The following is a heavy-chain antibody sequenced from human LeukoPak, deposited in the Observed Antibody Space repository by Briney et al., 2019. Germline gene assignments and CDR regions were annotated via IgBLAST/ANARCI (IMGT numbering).Heavy chain of an antibody. CDR2: IIPIFGTA. V-gene: IGHV1-69*13. D-gene: IGHD2-15*01. Sequence: ASVKVSCKASGGTFSSYAISWVRQAPGQGLEWMGGIIPIFGTANYAQKFQGRVTITADESTSTAYMELSSLRSEDTAVYYCARMVVAATRGWYIWFDPWGQGTLVTVSS. CDR1: GGTFSSYA. J-gene: IGHJ5*02. CDR3: ARMVVAATRGWYIWFDP.